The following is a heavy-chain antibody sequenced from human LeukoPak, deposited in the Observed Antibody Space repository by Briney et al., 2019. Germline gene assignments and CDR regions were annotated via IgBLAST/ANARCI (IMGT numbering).Heavy chain of an antibody. D-gene: IGHD3-9*01. CDR3: ALLRFFDWSLDY. Sequence: SGPALVKPTQTLTLTCTFSGFSFSTGEMCVSWIRQPPGKALEWLARIDWDEDKYYSTSLKTRLTISKGTSKDQVVLTMTNMDPVDTATYYCALLRFFDWSLDYWGQGTLVTVSS. CDR1: GFSFSTGEMC. CDR2: IDWDEDK. V-gene: IGHV2-70*11. J-gene: IGHJ4*02.